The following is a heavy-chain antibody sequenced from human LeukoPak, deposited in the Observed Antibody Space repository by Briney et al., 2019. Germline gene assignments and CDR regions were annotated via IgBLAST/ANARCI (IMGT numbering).Heavy chain of an antibody. D-gene: IGHD1-26*01. Sequence: SETLSLTCTVSGGSISSYYWSWIRQPPGKGLEWIGYIYYSGSTNYNPSLKSRVTISVDTSKNQFSLKLSSVTAADKAVYYCARESLAVGAIYDSWGQGTLVTVSS. J-gene: IGHJ4*02. CDR2: IYYSGST. CDR3: ARESLAVGAIYDS. CDR1: GGSISSYY. V-gene: IGHV4-59*01.